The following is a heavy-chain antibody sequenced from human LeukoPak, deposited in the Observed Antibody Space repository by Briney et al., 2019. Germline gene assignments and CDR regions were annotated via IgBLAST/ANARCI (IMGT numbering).Heavy chain of an antibody. CDR3: AREKDYTRDSFDS. CDR2: ITGSGSGK. J-gene: IGHJ3*02. Sequence: GGSLRLSCAASGFTFSSYEMNWVRQAPGKGLEWVSSITGSGSGKKYADSVKGRLTISRDNAKNSLYLQMNSLRDEDTAVYYCAREKDYTRDSFDSWGRGTVVTVSS. D-gene: IGHD4-11*01. CDR1: GFTFSSYE. V-gene: IGHV3-48*03.